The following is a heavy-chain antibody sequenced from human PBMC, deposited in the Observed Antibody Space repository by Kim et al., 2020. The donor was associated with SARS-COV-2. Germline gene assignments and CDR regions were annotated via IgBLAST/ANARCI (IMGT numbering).Heavy chain of an antibody. J-gene: IGHJ4*02. CDR1: GYTFTSYA. CDR2: ININTGNP. V-gene: IGHV7-4-1*01. D-gene: IGHD6-19*01. Sequence: ASVKVSCKASGYTFTSYAMNWVRQAPGQGLEWMGWININTGNPTYAQGFTGRFVFSLDTSVSTAYLQICSLKAEDTAVYYCATLVRGYSSGWYYFDYWGQGTLVTVSS. CDR3: ATLVRGYSSGWYYFDY.